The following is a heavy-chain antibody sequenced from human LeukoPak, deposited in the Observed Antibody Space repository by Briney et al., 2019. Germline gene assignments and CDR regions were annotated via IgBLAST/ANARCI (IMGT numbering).Heavy chain of an antibody. CDR3: AREPGSYDVFDI. V-gene: IGHV4-4*07. J-gene: IGHJ3*02. D-gene: IGHD1-14*01. Sequence: SETLSLTCTVSGGSISSYYWSWIRQPAGKGLEWIGRIYTSGCTNYNPSLKSRVTMSVDTSKNQFSLKLSSVPAADTAVYYCAREPGSYDVFDIWGQGTMVTVSS. CDR1: GGSISSYY. CDR2: IYTSGCT.